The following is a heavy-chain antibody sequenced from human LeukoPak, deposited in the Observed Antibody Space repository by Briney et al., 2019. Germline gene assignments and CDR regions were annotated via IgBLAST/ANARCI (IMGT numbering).Heavy chain of an antibody. Sequence: XGSLRLSCAASGFTFSSYAMHWVRQAPGKGLEWVAVISYDGSNKYYADSVKGRFTISRDNSKNTLYLQMNSLRAEDTAVYYCARGYCSGGSCYSYGMDVWGQGTTVTVSS. CDR3: ARGYCSGGSCYSYGMDV. CDR2: ISYDGSNK. CDR1: GFTFSSYA. J-gene: IGHJ6*02. V-gene: IGHV3-30-3*01. D-gene: IGHD2-15*01.